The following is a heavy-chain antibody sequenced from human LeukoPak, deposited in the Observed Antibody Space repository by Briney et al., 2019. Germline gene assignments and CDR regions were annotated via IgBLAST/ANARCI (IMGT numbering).Heavy chain of an antibody. CDR1: GFTFSTYA. J-gene: IGHJ6*02. Sequence: GGSLTLSCAASGFTFSTYAMSWVRQAPGKGLEWVSAISGSGGSTYYADSVKGRFTVSRDNSKNTLYLQMNSLRAEDTAVYYCAKAHSSGWYTRYYGMDVWGQGTTVTVSS. D-gene: IGHD6-19*01. V-gene: IGHV3-23*01. CDR3: AKAHSSGWYTRYYGMDV. CDR2: ISGSGGST.